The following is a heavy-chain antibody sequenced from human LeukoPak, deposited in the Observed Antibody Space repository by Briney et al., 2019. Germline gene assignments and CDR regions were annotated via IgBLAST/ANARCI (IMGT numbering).Heavy chain of an antibody. Sequence: PGGSLRLSCAASGFTFSSYAMSWVGQAPGKGLEWVSAISGRGGSTYYADSVKGRFTSSRDNSKNTLYLQMNSLRAEDTAVYYCAKPTHFDPGNSSPADAFDIWGQGTMVTVSS. J-gene: IGHJ3*02. CDR2: ISGRGGST. V-gene: IGHV3-23*01. CDR1: GFTFSSYA. CDR3: AKPTHFDPGNSSPADAFDI. D-gene: IGHD6-6*01.